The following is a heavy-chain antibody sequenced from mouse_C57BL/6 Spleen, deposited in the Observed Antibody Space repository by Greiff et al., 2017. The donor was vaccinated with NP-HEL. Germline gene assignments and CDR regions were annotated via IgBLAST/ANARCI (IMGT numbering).Heavy chain of an antibody. J-gene: IGHJ4*01. CDR1: GYTFTSYW. D-gene: IGHD2-4*01. CDR2: IYPGSGST. V-gene: IGHV1-55*01. CDR3: ARTGDYDVRYYAMDY. Sequence: QVQLQQPGAELVKPGASVKMSCKASGYTFTSYWITWVKQRPGQGLEWIGDIYPGSGSTNYNEKFKSKATLTVDTSSSTAYMQLSSLTSEDSAVYDCARTGDYDVRYYAMDYWGQGTSVTVSS.